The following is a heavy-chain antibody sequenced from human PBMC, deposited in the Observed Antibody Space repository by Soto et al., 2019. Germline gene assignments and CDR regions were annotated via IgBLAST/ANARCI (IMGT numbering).Heavy chain of an antibody. CDR1: GFTFSSYG. CDR3: ASSPGSGSYGSEIQQYYFDY. CDR2: IWYDGSNK. Sequence: VQLVESGGGVVQPGRSLRLSCAASGFTFSSYGMHWVRQAPGKGLEWVAVIWYDGSNKYYADSVKGRFTISRDNSKNTLYLQMNSLRAEDTAVYYCASSPGSGSYGSEIQQYYFDYWGQGTLVTVSS. V-gene: IGHV3-33*01. D-gene: IGHD3-10*01. J-gene: IGHJ4*02.